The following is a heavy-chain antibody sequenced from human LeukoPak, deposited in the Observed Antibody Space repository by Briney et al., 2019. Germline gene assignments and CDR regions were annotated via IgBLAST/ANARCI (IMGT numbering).Heavy chain of an antibody. CDR1: GFTFSSYA. CDR3: ARVNHDSSGIILY. V-gene: IGHV3-23*01. J-gene: IGHJ4*02. Sequence: PAGSLRLSCVVSGFTFSSYAMSWVRQAPGPGLEWVSAISGSGDSTYNTDSVKGRFTISRDNSKNTLYLQMNSLRAEDTAVYYCARVNHDSSGIILYWGQGTLVTVSS. D-gene: IGHD3-22*01. CDR2: ISGSGDST.